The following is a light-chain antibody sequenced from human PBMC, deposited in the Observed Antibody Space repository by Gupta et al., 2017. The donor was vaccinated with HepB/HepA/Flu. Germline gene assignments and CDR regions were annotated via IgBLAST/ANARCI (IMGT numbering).Light chain of an antibody. CDR1: QNINKY. CDR3: QQSYSTPLT. V-gene: IGKV1-39*01. CDR2: AAS. J-gene: IGKJ4*01. Sequence: DIQITQSQSSLSASVGDRVTITCRASQNINKYVNWYQQKPGKAPKFLIYAASTMQSGVPSRFSGSGSGTDFTLTISSLQPEDFVTYYCQQSYSTPLTFGGGTKVEIK.